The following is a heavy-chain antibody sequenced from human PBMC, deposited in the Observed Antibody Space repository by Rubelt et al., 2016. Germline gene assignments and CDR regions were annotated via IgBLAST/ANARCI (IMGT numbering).Heavy chain of an antibody. CDR2: IGSVGDHI. D-gene: IGHD2-8*02. Sequence: EVKLVESGGGLVKPGGSLRLSCAASGFTFSSFAMSWVRQVPGKGLEWVSSIGSVGDHIYYADSVKGRFTISRDNDENSLYLQMHSPRADDTAIYYCARDWWGPNYAMDVWGQGTTVTISS. J-gene: IGHJ6*02. CDR3: ARDWWGPNYAMDV. V-gene: IGHV3-21*02. CDR1: GFTFSSFA.